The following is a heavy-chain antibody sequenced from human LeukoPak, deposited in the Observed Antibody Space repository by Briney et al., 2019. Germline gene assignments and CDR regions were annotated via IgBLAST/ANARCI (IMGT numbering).Heavy chain of an antibody. CDR3: ARDRGYDFDWFDP. CDR2: ISSSSSYI. Sequence: GGSLRLSCAASGFTFSSYSMNWVRQAPGKGLEWVSFISSSSSYIYYADSVKGRFTISRDNAKNSLYLQMNSLRAEDTAVYYCARDRGYDFDWFDPWGQGTLVTVSS. J-gene: IGHJ5*02. V-gene: IGHV3-21*01. CDR1: GFTFSSYS. D-gene: IGHD5-12*01.